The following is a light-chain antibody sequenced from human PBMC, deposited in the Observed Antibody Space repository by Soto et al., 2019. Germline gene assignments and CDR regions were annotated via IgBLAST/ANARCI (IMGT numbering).Light chain of an antibody. CDR3: QQRSNWPLT. J-gene: IGKJ1*01. V-gene: IGKV3-11*01. Sequence: EIVLTQSPATLSLSPRERATLSCRASQSVSSYFAWYQQKPGQPPRLLIYDASNRATGIPARFSGSGSGTDFTLTISCLEPEDFAVYYCQQRSNWPLTFGQGTKVEIK. CDR1: QSVSSY. CDR2: DAS.